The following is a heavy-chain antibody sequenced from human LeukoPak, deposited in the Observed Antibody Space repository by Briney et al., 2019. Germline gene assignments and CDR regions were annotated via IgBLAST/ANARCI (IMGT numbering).Heavy chain of an antibody. CDR1: GGSISSNNW. CDR2: IYYSGST. Sequence: PSETLSLTCAVSGGSISSNNWWGWVRQPPGKGLEWIGSIYYSGSTYYNPSLKSRVTISVDTSKNQFSLKLSSVTAADTAVYYCARLYGSGSYYFDYWGQGTLVTVSS. V-gene: IGHV4-39*01. D-gene: IGHD3-10*01. CDR3: ARLYGSGSYYFDY. J-gene: IGHJ4*02.